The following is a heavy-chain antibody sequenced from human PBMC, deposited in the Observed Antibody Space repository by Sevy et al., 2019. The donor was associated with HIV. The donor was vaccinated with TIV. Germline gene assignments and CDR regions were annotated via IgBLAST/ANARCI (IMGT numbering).Heavy chain of an antibody. CDR1: GFSFNNHW. D-gene: IGHD3-9*01. V-gene: IGHV3-7*01. J-gene: IGHJ4*02. CDR2: IKHDGSEK. Sequence: GGSLRLSCAASGFSFNNHWMSWVRQAPEKGLEWVANIKHDGSEKYYAESLEGRFAVSRDNAKNSLFLQINSLRVEDTAVYFCARLPTGLQSFNYLLSTYFDSWGQGTLVTVSS. CDR3: ARLPTGLQSFNYLLSTYFDS.